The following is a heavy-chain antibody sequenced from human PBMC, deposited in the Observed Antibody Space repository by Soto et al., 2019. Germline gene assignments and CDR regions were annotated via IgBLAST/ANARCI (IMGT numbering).Heavy chain of an antibody. J-gene: IGHJ4*02. CDR1: GFTFSDYY. Sequence: GSLRLSCAAPGFTFSDYYMSWIRQAPGKGLEWVSYISSSSSYTNYADSVKGRFTISRDNDKNSLYLQMNSLRAEDTAVYYCAASYGSGTVDYWGQGTLVTVSS. CDR3: AASYGSGTVDY. V-gene: IGHV3-11*06. CDR2: ISSSSSYT. D-gene: IGHD3-10*01.